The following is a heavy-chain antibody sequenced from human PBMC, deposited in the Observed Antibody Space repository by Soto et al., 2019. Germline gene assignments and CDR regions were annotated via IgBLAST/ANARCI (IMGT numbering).Heavy chain of an antibody. Sequence: PVGSLSLSCAASGFTFSSYSMSWVRQAPGKGLEWVSYITSSSSNIYYADSVEGRFTISRDNAKKSLYLQMNSLRDEDTAVYYCVRLYYYDRSALLDSRGQGLMVTV. CDR1: GFTFSSYS. CDR3: VRLYYYDRSALLDS. CDR2: ITSSSSNI. J-gene: IGHJ4*02. D-gene: IGHD3-22*01. V-gene: IGHV3-48*02.